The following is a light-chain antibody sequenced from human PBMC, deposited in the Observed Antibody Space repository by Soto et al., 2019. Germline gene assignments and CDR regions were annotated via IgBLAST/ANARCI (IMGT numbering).Light chain of an antibody. CDR2: LNSDGSH. CDR3: QTWGTGISVV. CDR1: SGHSSYA. V-gene: IGLV4-69*01. J-gene: IGLJ2*01. Sequence: QSVLTQSPSASASLGASVKLTCTLSSGHSSYAIAWHQQQPEKGPRYLMKLNSDGSHSKGDGIPDRFSGSSSGAECYLTISSLQSEDEADYYCQTWGTGISVVFGGGTKLTVL.